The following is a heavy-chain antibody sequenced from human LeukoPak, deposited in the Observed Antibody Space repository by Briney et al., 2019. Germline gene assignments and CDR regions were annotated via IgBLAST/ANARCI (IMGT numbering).Heavy chain of an antibody. J-gene: IGHJ4*02. V-gene: IGHV1-2*02. CDR2: INPNSGGT. D-gene: IGHD2-15*01. CDR3: ASCSVGQHQELDY. CDR1: GYTFTGYY. Sequence: GASVKVSCKASGYTFTGYYMHWVRQAPGQGLEWMGWINPNSGGTNYAQKFQGRVTMTRDTSISTAYMELSKLRSDDTAVYYCASCSVGQHQELDYWGQGTLVTVSS.